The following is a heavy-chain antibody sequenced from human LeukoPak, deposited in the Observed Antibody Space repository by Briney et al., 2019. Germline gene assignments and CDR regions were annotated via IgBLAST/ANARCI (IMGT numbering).Heavy chain of an antibody. V-gene: IGHV4-4*07. CDR2: IYTSGST. J-gene: IGHJ4*02. Sequence: PSETLSLTCTVSGGSIGSYYWSWIRQPAGKGLEWIGRIYTSGSTNYNPSLKSRVTMSVDTSKNQFSLKLSSVTAADTAVYYCAREGDIVVVPAATTFDYWGQGTLVTVSS. D-gene: IGHD2-2*01. CDR1: GGSIGSYY. CDR3: AREGDIVVVPAATTFDY.